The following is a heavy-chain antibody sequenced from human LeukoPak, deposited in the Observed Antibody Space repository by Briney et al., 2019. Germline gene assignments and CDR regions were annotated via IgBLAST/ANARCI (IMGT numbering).Heavy chain of an antibody. CDR2: IKHDGSEE. Sequence: PGGSLRLSCAASGFTFSRYWMTWVRQAPGKGLEWVANIKHDGSEEYYVDSVKGRFTISRDNAKNSLYLQMNSLRAEDTAVYYCARGGYYDILTGYFWPDAFDIWGQGTMVTVSS. J-gene: IGHJ3*02. D-gene: IGHD3-9*01. V-gene: IGHV3-7*01. CDR1: GFTFSRYW. CDR3: ARGGYYDILTGYFWPDAFDI.